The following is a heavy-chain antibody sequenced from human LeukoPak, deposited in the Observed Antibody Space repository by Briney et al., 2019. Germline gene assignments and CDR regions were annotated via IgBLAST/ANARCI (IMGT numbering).Heavy chain of an antibody. Sequence: GGSLRLSCAASGFTFDDYGMSWVRQAPGKGLEWVSVISGSGTNTYYADSVKGRFTISRDNSKNTLYLQMNSLRAEDTALYYCVKHSAPVLAAARFDYWGQGNLVTVSS. CDR1: GFTFDDYG. D-gene: IGHD2-2*01. CDR3: VKHSAPVLAAARFDY. J-gene: IGHJ4*02. V-gene: IGHV3-23*01. CDR2: ISGSGTNT.